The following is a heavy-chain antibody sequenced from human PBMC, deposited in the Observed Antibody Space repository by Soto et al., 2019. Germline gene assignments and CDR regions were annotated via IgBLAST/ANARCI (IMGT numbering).Heavy chain of an antibody. CDR3: ATESGSTYGYFDY. Sequence: SETLSLTCAVYGGSIGSNKWWSWVRQPPGKGLEWIGEIYHSGSTNYNPSLKTRLSMSVDRSKNQFTLRLTSVTAADTAVYFCATESGSTYGYFDYWGQGTQVTVSS. D-gene: IGHD5-18*01. J-gene: IGHJ4*02. V-gene: IGHV4-4*02. CDR2: IYHSGST. CDR1: GGSIGSNKW.